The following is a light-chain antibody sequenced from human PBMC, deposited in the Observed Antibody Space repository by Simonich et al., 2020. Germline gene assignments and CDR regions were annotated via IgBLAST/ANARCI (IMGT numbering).Light chain of an antibody. CDR1: SSDVGGYNY. J-gene: IGLJ3*02. Sequence: QSALTQPASVSGSPGQSITISCTGTSSDVGGYNYVSWYKQHPGKAPKLIIYDVSKRPTGVSNRFSGSKSGNTAALTISGLQAEDEADYYCSSYTSSSPWVFGGGTKLTVL. CDR3: SSYTSSSPWV. V-gene: IGLV2-14*01. CDR2: DVS.